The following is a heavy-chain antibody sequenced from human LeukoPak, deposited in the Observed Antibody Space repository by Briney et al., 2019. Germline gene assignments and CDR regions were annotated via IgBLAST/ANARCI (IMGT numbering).Heavy chain of an antibody. Sequence: SVTVSCKXSXYTFTGYYMHWVRQAPGQGLEWMGWISAYNGNTNYAQKLQGRVTMTTDTSTSTAYMELRSLRSDDTAVYYCARDRGRSGTYLFDYWGQGTLVTVSS. CDR2: ISAYNGNT. CDR1: XYTFTGYY. CDR3: ARDRGRSGTYLFDY. J-gene: IGHJ4*02. V-gene: IGHV1-18*04. D-gene: IGHD1-26*01.